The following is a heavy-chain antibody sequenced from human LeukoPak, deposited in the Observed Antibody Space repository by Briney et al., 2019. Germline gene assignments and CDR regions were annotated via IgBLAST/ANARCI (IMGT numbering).Heavy chain of an antibody. V-gene: IGHV3-30*02. CDR2: IRYDGSNK. Sequence: PGGSLRLSCAASGFTFSSYGMHWVRQAPGKGLEWVAFIRYDGSNKYYADSVKGRFTISRDNSKNTLHLQMNSLRAEDTAVYYCAKECRRYPDNYFDYWGQGTLVTVSS. CDR1: GFTFSSYG. J-gene: IGHJ4*02. D-gene: IGHD1-1*01. CDR3: AKECRRYPDNYFDY.